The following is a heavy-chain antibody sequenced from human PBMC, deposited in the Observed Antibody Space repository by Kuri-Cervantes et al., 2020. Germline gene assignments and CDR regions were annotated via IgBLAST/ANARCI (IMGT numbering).Heavy chain of an antibody. CDR1: GGSISGYY. CDR3: ARGTVAGGF. CDR2: IYYSGST. V-gene: IGHV4-59*01. D-gene: IGHD6-19*01. Sequence: GSLRLSCTVSGGSISGYYWSWIRQPPGKGLEWIGYIYYSGSTNYNPSLKSRVTMSVDTSKNQFSLKLSSVTAADTAVYYCARGTVAGGFWGQGTLVTVSS. J-gene: IGHJ4*02.